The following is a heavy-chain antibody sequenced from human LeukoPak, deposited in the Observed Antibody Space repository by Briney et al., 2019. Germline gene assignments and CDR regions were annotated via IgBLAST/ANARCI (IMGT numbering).Heavy chain of an antibody. J-gene: IGHJ4*02. V-gene: IGHV3-23*01. CDR2: ISGSGVDT. CDR1: GFTFSRYA. D-gene: IGHD2-2*01. Sequence: GGSLRLSCAASGFTFSRYAMSWVRQAPGKGLEWVSTISGSGVDTYLADSVKGRFTISRDISKNTLFLQMNSLRAEDTAVYYWAKDPSPFTSAYFDYWGLGTLVTVSS. CDR3: AKDPSPFTSAYFDY.